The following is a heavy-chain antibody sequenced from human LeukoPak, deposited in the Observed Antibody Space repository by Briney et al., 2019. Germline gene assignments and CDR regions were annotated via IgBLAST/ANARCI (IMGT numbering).Heavy chain of an antibody. Sequence: GGSLRLSCAASGFTFSSYWMHWVRQAPGKGLVWVSRINGDGSSTSYADSVKGRFTISRDNAKNTLYLQMNSLRAEDTAVYYCARGPLLRFLEWLPGGGAFDIWGQGTMVTVSS. D-gene: IGHD3-3*01. V-gene: IGHV3-74*01. CDR2: INGDGSST. J-gene: IGHJ3*02. CDR1: GFTFSSYW. CDR3: ARGPLLRFLEWLPGGGAFDI.